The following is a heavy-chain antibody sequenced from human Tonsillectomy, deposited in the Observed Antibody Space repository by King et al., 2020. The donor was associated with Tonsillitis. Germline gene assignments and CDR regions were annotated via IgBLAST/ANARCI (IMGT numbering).Heavy chain of an antibody. CDR2: ILPIFGTV. Sequence: HVQLVESGAEVKKPGSSVKVSCKTSGDTFTSYAISWVRQAPGQGLEWMGGILPIFGTVHYAQKFQGRVTIAADDLSSTAYMEVSSLKSEDTAMYYCAVHVVAVGSFYYYTMDVWGQGTTVTVSS. CDR1: GDTFTSYA. D-gene: IGHD2-2*01. J-gene: IGHJ6*02. CDR3: AVHVVAVGSFYYYTMDV. V-gene: IGHV1-69*01.